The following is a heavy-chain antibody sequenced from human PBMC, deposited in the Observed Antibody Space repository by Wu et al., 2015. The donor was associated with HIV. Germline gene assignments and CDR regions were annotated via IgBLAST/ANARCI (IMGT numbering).Heavy chain of an antibody. D-gene: IGHD2-21*02. V-gene: IGHV1-69*13. CDR3: ARDRAYCGGDYHDAFDI. CDR2: IIPIFGTA. Sequence: QVQLVQSGAEVKKPGSSVKVSCKASGGTFSSYAISWVRQAPGQGLEWMGRIIPIFGTANYAQKFQGRVTITADESTSTAYMELSSLRSEDTAVYYCARDRAYCGGDYHDAFDIWGQGTMVTVSS. CDR1: GGTFSSYA. J-gene: IGHJ3*02.